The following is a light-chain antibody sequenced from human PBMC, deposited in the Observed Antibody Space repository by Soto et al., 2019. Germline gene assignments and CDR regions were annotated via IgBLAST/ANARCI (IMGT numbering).Light chain of an antibody. CDR2: GNN. J-gene: IGLJ2*01. Sequence: QSVLTQPPSVSGAPGQRVTISCTGRSSNIGAGYDVHWCQQLPGTAPKLLIYGNNNRPSGVPDRFSGSKSGTSASLAITGLQAEDEADYYCQSHDSSLSGHVVFGGGTKLTVL. V-gene: IGLV1-40*01. CDR1: SSNIGAGYD. CDR3: QSHDSSLSGHVV.